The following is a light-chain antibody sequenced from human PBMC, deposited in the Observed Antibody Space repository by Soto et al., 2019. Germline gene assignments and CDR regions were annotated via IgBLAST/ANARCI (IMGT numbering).Light chain of an antibody. J-gene: IGKJ1*01. CDR2: DAS. Sequence: DIQMTQSPSSLSASVGDSATISCRASQSITTYSNWYQHKPGQAPKLLIYDASSLQSGVPSRFSGSGSGTEFTLTISSLQPEEFATYYCLQHYDYSWTFGQGTKVDI. CDR3: LQHYDYSWT. CDR1: QSITTY. V-gene: IGKV1-17*01.